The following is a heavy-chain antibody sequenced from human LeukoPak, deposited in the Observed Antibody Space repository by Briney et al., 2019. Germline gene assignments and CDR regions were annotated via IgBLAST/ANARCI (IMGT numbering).Heavy chain of an antibody. Sequence: GWSLRHSRAATRFSFNNARRKWVRQAPWKGLEWVGRIKKKTDGGSTEYTPPVRGRFFISRDDSKNTLYLNMNTQKTEDTGVYFCATEPPLTYDILLGYPFDNWGQGTPVTVSS. CDR3: ATEPPLTYDILLGYPFDN. J-gene: IGHJ4*02. CDR2: IKKKTDGGST. V-gene: IGHV3-15*05. D-gene: IGHD3-9*01. CDR1: RFSFNNAR.